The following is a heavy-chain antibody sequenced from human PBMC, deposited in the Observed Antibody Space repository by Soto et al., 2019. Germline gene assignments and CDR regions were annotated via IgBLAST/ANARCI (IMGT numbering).Heavy chain of an antibody. CDR3: AKDNSGYDFVYYYGMDV. CDR2: IDPSSSYI. J-gene: IGHJ6*02. CDR1: GFTFSSCS. V-gene: IGHV3-21*01. D-gene: IGHD5-12*01. Sequence: EAQLVESGGGLVKPGGSLRLSCAASGFTFSSCSMHWVRQAAGKGLEWVSSIDPSSSYIYYADSLKGRFTISRDNAKNSLYLQMNSLRDEDTAVYYCAKDNSGYDFVYYYGMDVWGQGTTVTVSS.